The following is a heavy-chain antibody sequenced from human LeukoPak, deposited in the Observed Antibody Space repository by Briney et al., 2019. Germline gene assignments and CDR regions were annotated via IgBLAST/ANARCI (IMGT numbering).Heavy chain of an antibody. D-gene: IGHD3-22*01. CDR3: ARDRYYYDSSGYLAFDI. V-gene: IGHV4-38-2*02. CDR2: IFYSGST. Sequence: SETLSLTCTVSGYSISSGYYWGCIRQPPGQGLEWIGNIFYSGSTNSNPSLKSRATISLDTSKNQFSLNLSSLTAADTAVYYCARDRYYYDSSGYLAFDIWGQGTMFTVSS. J-gene: IGHJ3*02. CDR1: GYSISSGYY.